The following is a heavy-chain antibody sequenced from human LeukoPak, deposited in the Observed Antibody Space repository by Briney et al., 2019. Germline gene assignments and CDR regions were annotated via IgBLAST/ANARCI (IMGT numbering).Heavy chain of an antibody. D-gene: IGHD6-19*01. CDR1: GFTFSSYG. Sequence: GGSLRLSCAASGFTFSSYGMHWVRQAPGMGLEWVAVIWYDGSNKYYADSVKGRFTISRDNSKNTLYLQMNSLRAEDTAVYYCAKDQSRYSSGWYSYWGQGTLVTVSS. CDR2: IWYDGSNK. CDR3: AKDQSRYSSGWYSY. V-gene: IGHV3-33*06. J-gene: IGHJ4*02.